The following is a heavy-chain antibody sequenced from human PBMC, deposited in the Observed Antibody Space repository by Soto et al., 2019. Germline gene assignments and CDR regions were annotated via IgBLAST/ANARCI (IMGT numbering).Heavy chain of an antibody. V-gene: IGHV4-39*01. J-gene: IGHJ4*02. CDR2: IYYSGST. D-gene: IGHD4-17*01. Sequence: SETLSLTCTVSGGSISSSSYYWGWIRQPPGKGLEWIGSIYYSGSTYYNPSLKSRVTISVDTSKNQFSLKLSSVTAADTAVYYCARQSTAFDYWGQGTLVTVSS. CDR1: GGSISSSSYY. CDR3: ARQSTAFDY.